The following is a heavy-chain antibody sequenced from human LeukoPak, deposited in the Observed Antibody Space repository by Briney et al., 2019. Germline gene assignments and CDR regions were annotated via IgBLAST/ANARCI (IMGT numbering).Heavy chain of an antibody. Sequence: SGGSLRLSCAASRFTFSSYGMHWVRQAPGKGLEWVAFIRYDGSNKYYADSVKGRFTISRDNSKNTLYLQMNSLRAEDTAVYSCANSGWSPKAWGQGTLVTVSS. CDR2: IRYDGSNK. J-gene: IGHJ5*02. D-gene: IGHD6-19*01. CDR1: RFTFSSYG. CDR3: ANSGWSPKA. V-gene: IGHV3-30*02.